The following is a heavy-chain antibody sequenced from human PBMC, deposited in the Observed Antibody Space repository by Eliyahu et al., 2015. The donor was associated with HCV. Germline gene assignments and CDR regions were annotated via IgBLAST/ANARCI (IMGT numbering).Heavy chain of an antibody. CDR3: ARVRGGDYAQNWFDP. V-gene: IGHV1-2*02. D-gene: IGHD4-17*01. Sequence: GLEWMGWINPNSGGTNYAQKFQGRVTMTRDTSISTAYMELSRLRSDDTAVYYCARVRGGDYAQNWFDPWGQGTLVTVSS. J-gene: IGHJ5*02. CDR2: INPNSGGT.